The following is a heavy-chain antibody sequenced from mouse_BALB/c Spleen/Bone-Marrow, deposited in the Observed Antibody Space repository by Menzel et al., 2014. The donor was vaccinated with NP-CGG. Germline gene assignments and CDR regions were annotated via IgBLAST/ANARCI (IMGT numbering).Heavy chain of an antibody. Sequence: QVQLQQSGAELMKPGASVKISCKATGYTFSSYWIEWVKQRPGHGLEWIGEILPGSGDTNYNEKFRDKATFTADPSSNTAYIHLTSLTSEDSTVYYCARNYDKKYYYIMDYWGHGTSVTGSS. D-gene: IGHD1-1*01. CDR1: GYTFSSYW. J-gene: IGHJ4*01. CDR3: ARNYDKKYYYIMDY. V-gene: IGHV1-9*01. CDR2: ILPGSGDT.